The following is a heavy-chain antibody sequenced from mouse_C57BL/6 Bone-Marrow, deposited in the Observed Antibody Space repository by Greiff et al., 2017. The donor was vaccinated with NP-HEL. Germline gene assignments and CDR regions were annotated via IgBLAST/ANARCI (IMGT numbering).Heavy chain of an antibody. D-gene: IGHD3-2*02. CDR3: AREGASSGSYYFDY. CDR2: IDPSDSYT. V-gene: IGHV1-50*01. CDR1: GYTFTSYW. Sequence: HVQLQQPGAELVKPGASVKLSCKASGYTFTSYWMQWVKQRPGQGLEWIGEIDPSDSYTNYNQKFKGKATLTVDTSSSTAYMQLSSLTSEDSAVYYCAREGASSGSYYFDYWGQGTTLTVSS. J-gene: IGHJ2*01.